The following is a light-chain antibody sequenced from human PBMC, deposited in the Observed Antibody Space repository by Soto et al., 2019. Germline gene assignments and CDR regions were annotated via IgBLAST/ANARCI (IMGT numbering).Light chain of an antibody. CDR1: QSVSVN. CDR2: GAS. V-gene: IGKV3-20*01. J-gene: IGKJ1*01. Sequence: EIVMTQSPGTLSVSPGERATLSCRASQSVSVNLAWYQQKPGQAPRLLIYGASTRATGIPDRFSGSGSGTDFTLTISRLEPEDFAVYYCHQYGSSQTFGQGTKVDIK. CDR3: HQYGSSQT.